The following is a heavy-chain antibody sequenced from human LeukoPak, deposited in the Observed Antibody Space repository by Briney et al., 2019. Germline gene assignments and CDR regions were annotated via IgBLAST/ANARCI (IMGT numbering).Heavy chain of an antibody. CDR2: FDPEQAKT. J-gene: IGHJ4*02. V-gene: IGHV1-24*01. Sequence: ASVKVSCKVSGYSLTDLNMQWVRQAPGKGLESMGGFDPEQAKTIYAQKFQGRVTMTEDTSTDTAYLELSSLRSEDTAVYYRATRSGDFWSGYENWGQGTLVTVSS. D-gene: IGHD3-3*01. CDR3: ATRSGDFWSGYEN. CDR1: GYSLTDLN.